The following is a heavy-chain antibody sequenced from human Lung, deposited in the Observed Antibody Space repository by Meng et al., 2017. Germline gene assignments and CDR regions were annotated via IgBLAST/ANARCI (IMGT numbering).Heavy chain of an antibody. CDR1: GGSFSDYY. CDR2: INHSGST. CDR3: ARGPTTMAHDFDY. D-gene: IGHD4-11*01. J-gene: IGHJ4*02. V-gene: IGHV4-34*01. Sequence: VQLRRWGAVLLSPSTTLSLTCVVSGGSFSDYYWSWIRPPPGKGLGWIGEINHSGSTNYNPSLESRATISVDTSQNNLSLKLSSVTAADSAVYYCARGPTTMAHDFDYWGQGTLVTVSS.